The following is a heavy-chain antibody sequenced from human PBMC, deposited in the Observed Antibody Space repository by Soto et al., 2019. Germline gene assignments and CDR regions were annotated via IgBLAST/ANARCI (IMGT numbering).Heavy chain of an antibody. Sequence: QVQLVQSGAEVKKPGASVKVSCTASGYTFGSHYIQWVRQAPGQGLEWMGIMNPNGGSTSYAQTFQGRVTLTRDTSTSTVHMELRGLKAGDTAIYFCARKRFLGHFGLEVWGQGTAIIVSS. CDR2: MNPNGGST. CDR1: GYTFGSHY. D-gene: IGHD3-3*01. V-gene: IGHV1-46*01. CDR3: ARKRFLGHFGLEV. J-gene: IGHJ6*02.